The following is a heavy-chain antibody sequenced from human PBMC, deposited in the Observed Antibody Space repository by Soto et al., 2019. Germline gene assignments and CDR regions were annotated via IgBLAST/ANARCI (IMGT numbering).Heavy chain of an antibody. D-gene: IGHD4-17*01. CDR1: GYTFTSYG. CDR3: ARDTSPVTTEKYYYGMDV. Sequence: QVQLVQSGAEVKKPGASVKVSCKASGYTFTSYGISWVRQAPGQGLEWMGWISAYNGNTNYAQKLQGRVTMTTDTSTSTAYMELRSLRPDDTAVYYCARDTSPVTTEKYYYGMDVWGQGTTVTVSS. V-gene: IGHV1-18*01. CDR2: ISAYNGNT. J-gene: IGHJ6*02.